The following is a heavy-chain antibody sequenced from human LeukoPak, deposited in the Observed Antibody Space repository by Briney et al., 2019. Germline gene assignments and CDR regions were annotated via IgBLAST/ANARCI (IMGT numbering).Heavy chain of an antibody. CDR3: ARQRIAAPTYYMDV. CDR1: GGSISSSSYY. Sequence: SETLSLTCTVSGGSISSSSYYWGWIRQPPGKVQEWIGSIYYSGSTYYNPSLKSRVTISVDTSKNQFSLKLSSVTAADTAVYYCARQRIAAPTYYMDVWGKGTTVTVSS. J-gene: IGHJ6*03. CDR2: IYYSGST. V-gene: IGHV4-39*01. D-gene: IGHD6-13*01.